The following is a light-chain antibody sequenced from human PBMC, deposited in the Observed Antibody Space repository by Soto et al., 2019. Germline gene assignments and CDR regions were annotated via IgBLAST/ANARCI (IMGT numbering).Light chain of an antibody. V-gene: IGKV1-5*03. CDR2: KSS. CDR3: HQYNSLHT. J-gene: IGKJ2*01. Sequence: DIQMTQSPSTLSASVGDRVTITCRASQSISSWLAWYQQKPGKAPKLLIYKSSSLESGVPSRFSGSGSGTEFTLTISSLQPDDVSTYYCHQYNSLHTFGQGTKLEIK. CDR1: QSISSW.